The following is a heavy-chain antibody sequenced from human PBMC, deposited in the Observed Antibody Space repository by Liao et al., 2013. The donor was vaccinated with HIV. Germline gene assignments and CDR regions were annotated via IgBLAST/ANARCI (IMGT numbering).Heavy chain of an antibody. J-gene: IGHJ4*02. V-gene: IGHV4-61*02. CDR3: ARVQWWELHPTYFDY. CDR1: GGSINSGTYY. CDR2: IYTSGST. D-gene: IGHD2-15*01. Sequence: QVQLQESGPGLVKPSQTLSLTCTVSGGSINSGTYYWSWIRQPAGKGLEWIGRIYTSGSTNYNPSLKSRVSISVDTSKNQFSLRLNSVTAADTAVYYCARVQWWELHPTYFDYWGQGILVSVSS.